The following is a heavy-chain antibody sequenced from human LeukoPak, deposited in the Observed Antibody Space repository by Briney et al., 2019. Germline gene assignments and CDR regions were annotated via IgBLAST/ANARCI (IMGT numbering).Heavy chain of an antibody. Sequence: SETLSLTCTVSGGSISSSTYYWAWVRQPPGKELEWIASIYYSGTTYYNPPLKSRVTISVDTSKNHFSLKLSSVTAADTAVYYCARTAKYSSGWHAYYYYMDVWGKGTTVTVSS. D-gene: IGHD6-19*01. CDR2: IYYSGTT. CDR3: ARTAKYSSGWHAYYYYMDV. CDR1: GGSISSSTYY. J-gene: IGHJ6*03. V-gene: IGHV4-39*07.